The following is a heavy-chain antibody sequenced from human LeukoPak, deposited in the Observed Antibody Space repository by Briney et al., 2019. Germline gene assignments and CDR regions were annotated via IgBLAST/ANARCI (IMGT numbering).Heavy chain of an antibody. V-gene: IGHV1-69*10. CDR3: ARVAGTLSAAGYAELY. CDR1: GGTFSSYT. J-gene: IGHJ4*02. CDR2: SIPILGKA. D-gene: IGHD6-13*01. Sequence: SVKVSCKASGGTFSSYTIKWVRQAAGQGIEWMGGSIPILGKANYAQKFQGRVTITADNSTSTLYMELPSLRSEDTAVYFCARVAGTLSAAGYAELYWGQGTLVTVSS.